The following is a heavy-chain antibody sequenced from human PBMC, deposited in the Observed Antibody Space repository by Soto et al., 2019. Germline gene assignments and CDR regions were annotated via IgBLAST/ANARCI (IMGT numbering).Heavy chain of an antibody. J-gene: IGHJ6*02. Sequence: QVQLVQSGAEVKKPGSSVKVSCKASGGTFNNYAFSWVRQAPGQGLEWLGGIMPIFGRPDYAQKFRGRVTITADESPTTAHLELSRLRPEDTAVYYCATLLMEAVIGGNYYYGMDVRGQGTTVTVSS. V-gene: IGHV1-69*12. CDR2: IMPIFGRP. CDR3: ATLLMEAVIGGNYYYGMDV. CDR1: GGTFNNYA. D-gene: IGHD3-16*02.